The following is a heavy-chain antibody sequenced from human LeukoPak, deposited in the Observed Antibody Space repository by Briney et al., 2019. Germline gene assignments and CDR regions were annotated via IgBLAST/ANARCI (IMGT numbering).Heavy chain of an antibody. CDR3: ARDHCSSANCYEYHYHGMDV. J-gene: IGHJ6*02. CDR2: INPNSGGT. Sequence: GASVKVSCKASGYTFTGYYMHWVRQAPGQGLEWMGLINPNSGGTNYAQKFQGSVTMTRDTSISTAYMELTNLRPDDTAVYYCARDHCSSANCYEYHYHGMDVWGQETTVTVSS. D-gene: IGHD2-2*01. CDR1: GYTFTGYY. V-gene: IGHV1-2*02.